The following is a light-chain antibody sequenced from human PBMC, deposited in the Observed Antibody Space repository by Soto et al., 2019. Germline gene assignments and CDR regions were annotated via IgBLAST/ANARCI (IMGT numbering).Light chain of an antibody. V-gene: IGLV2-23*01. CDR2: EGS. CDR1: SSDVGSYNL. Sequence: QSALTQPASVSGSPGQSITISCTGTSSDVGSYNLVSWYQQHPGKAPKLMIYEGSKRPSGVSNRVSCSKSGNTASLTISGLQAEDEADYYCCSYAGSSTFYVFGTGTKLTVL. CDR3: CSYAGSSTFYV. J-gene: IGLJ1*01.